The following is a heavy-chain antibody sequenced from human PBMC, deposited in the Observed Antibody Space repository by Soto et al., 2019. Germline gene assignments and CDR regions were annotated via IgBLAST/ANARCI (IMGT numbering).Heavy chain of an antibody. V-gene: IGHV5-51*01. CDR1: GYSFTSYW. Sequence: GESLKISCKGSGYSFTSYWIGWVRQMPGKGLEGMGIIYPGDSDTRYSPSFQGQVTISADRSTSTAYLQWSSLKASDTAMYYCARPAAPVLRFLECFTGFQHWGQGTLVTVSS. J-gene: IGHJ1*01. D-gene: IGHD3-3*01. CDR3: ARPAAPVLRFLECFTGFQH. CDR2: IYPGDSDT.